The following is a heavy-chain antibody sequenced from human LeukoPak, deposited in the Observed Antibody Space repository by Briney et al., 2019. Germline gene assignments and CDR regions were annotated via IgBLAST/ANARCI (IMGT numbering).Heavy chain of an antibody. V-gene: IGHV3-48*03. CDR3: ARDMTITGADDY. Sequence: GGSLRLSCAASGFTFSDHPMTWVRQAPGKGLQWVSYIDGSGTTIYYAESVKGRFTISRDNAKNSLYLQMNSLRAEDTALYYCARDMTITGADDYWGQGTLVTVSS. CDR1: GFTFSDHP. D-gene: IGHD6-13*01. CDR2: IDGSGTTI. J-gene: IGHJ4*02.